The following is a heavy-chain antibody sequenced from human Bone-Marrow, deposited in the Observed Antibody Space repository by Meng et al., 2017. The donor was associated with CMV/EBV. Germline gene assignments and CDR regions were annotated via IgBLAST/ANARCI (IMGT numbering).Heavy chain of an antibody. CDR2: MNPNSGNT. CDR3: ARAYGYSSSWYYFDF. J-gene: IGHJ4*02. CDR1: GYTFLSYD. D-gene: IGHD6-13*01. Sequence: QVHLVQSGAEVKKPGASVKVSCKASGYTFLSYDINWVRQATGQGLEWMGWMNPNSGNTGYAQKFQGRVTMTRNTSINTAYLELSSLRSEDTAVYYCARAYGYSSSWYYFDFWGQGTLVTVSS. V-gene: IGHV1-8*01.